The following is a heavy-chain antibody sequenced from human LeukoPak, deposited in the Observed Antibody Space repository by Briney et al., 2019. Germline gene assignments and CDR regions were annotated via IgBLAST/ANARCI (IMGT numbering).Heavy chain of an antibody. Sequence: PSETLSLTCTVSGGSISSGGYYWSWIRQHPGKGLEWIGSIYYSGSTNYNPSLQGRVTISLDTSRNQFSLKLGSVTAADTAVYYCASGDNDPLFDYWGQGTLVTVSS. CDR1: GGSISSGGYY. D-gene: IGHD1-1*01. J-gene: IGHJ4*02. V-gene: IGHV4-31*03. CDR2: IYYSGST. CDR3: ASGDNDPLFDY.